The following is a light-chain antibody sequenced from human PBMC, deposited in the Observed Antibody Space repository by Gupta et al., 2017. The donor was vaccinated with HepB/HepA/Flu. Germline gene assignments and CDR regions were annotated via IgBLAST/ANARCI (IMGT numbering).Light chain of an antibody. J-gene: IGLJ3*02. Sequence: SYELTQPPSVSVSPGQTASITCSGDKLGDNYACWYQQKPGQSPVLVIYHDSKRPSGIPERFSGSNAGKTATLKISGTQAMDEADDYCQAWASSTAYWVFGGGTNLTVL. CDR2: HDS. CDR3: QAWASSTAYWV. CDR1: KLGDNY. V-gene: IGLV3-1*01.